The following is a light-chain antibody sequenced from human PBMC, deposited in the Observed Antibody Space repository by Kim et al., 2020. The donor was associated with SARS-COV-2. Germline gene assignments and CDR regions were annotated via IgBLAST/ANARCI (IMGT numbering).Light chain of an antibody. V-gene: IGLV2-11*01. CDR3: CSYAGSYHYV. Sequence: GKSVTISGTGTSSDVGGYNSVSWHHPQTGTAPIIMIYAVSQRPLGVPDRVSGSKSGNTASLTMSGPEDEDEADYYCCSYAGSYHYVFGPGTKVTVL. CDR2: AVS. J-gene: IGLJ1*01. CDR1: SSDVGGYNS.